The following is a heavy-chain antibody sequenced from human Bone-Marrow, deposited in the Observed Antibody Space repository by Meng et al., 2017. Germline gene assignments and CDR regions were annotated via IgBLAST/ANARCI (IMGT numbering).Heavy chain of an antibody. CDR1: GYTFTSYG. V-gene: IGHV1-18*01. CDR2: ISAYNGNT. CDR3: ARDENISLGKLFGDY. Sequence: ASVKVSCKASGYTFTSYGISWVRQAPGQGLEWMGWISAYNGNTNYAQKFQGRVSMTGDTSISTAYVELSGLRSDDTAVYYCARDENISLGKLFGDYWGQGTLVTVSS. J-gene: IGHJ4*02. D-gene: IGHD2-21*01.